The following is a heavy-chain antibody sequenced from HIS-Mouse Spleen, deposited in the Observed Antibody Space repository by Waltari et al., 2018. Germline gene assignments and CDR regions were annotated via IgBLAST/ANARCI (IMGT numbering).Heavy chain of an antibody. V-gene: IGHV4-34*01. Sequence: QVQLQQWGAGLLKPSEALSLPCAVYGGSFSGYYRSWFRQPPGKGLGWIGESNHSGSTNYNPSLKSRVTISVDTSKNQFSLKLSSVTAADTAVYYCARGRSPATVTIGYYFDYWGQGTLVTVSS. J-gene: IGHJ4*02. CDR3: ARGRSPATVTIGYYFDY. CDR1: GGSFSGYY. D-gene: IGHD4-17*01. CDR2: SNHSGST.